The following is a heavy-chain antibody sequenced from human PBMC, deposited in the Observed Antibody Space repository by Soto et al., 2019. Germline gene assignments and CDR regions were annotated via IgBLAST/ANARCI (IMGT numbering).Heavy chain of an antibody. J-gene: IGHJ4*02. CDR1: TFIFSTYW. CDR3: VGDGNNWNDLDD. Sequence: PGGSLRLSCAAPTFIFSTYWMTWVRQAPGKGLEWVANIKRDGSETHYADSVKGRFTISRDNAKNSLYLQMNSLRVEDTAVYDCVGDGNNWNDLDDWGQGTLVTVSS. CDR2: IKRDGSET. V-gene: IGHV3-7*01. D-gene: IGHD1-20*01.